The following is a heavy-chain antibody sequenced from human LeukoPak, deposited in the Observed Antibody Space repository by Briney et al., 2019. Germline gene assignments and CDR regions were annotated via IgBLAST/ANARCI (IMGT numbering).Heavy chain of an antibody. CDR2: ISYDGSNK. CDR3: ASELYYSSGWYWFDP. D-gene: IGHD6-19*01. Sequence: GGSLRLSCAASGFTFSSYAMHWVRQAPGKGLEWVAFISYDGSNKYYAASVKGRFTISRDNSKNTLYLQMNSLRAEDTAVYYCASELYYSSGWYWFDPWGQGTLVTVSS. J-gene: IGHJ5*02. CDR1: GFTFSSYA. V-gene: IGHV3-30-3*01.